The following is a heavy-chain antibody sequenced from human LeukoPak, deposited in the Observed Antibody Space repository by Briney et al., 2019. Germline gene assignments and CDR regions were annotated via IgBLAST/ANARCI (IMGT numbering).Heavy chain of an antibody. Sequence: GGSLRLSCAASGFSFSTYWMSWVRQAPGTGLEWVANIKQDGSEKYYVDSVKGRFTISRDNAKNSLYLQMSSLRAEDTAVYYCARDRYCSGGTCYSIGYFDYWGQGTLVTVSS. CDR3: ARDRYCSGGTCYSIGYFDY. CDR1: GFSFSTYW. CDR2: IKQDGSEK. J-gene: IGHJ4*02. D-gene: IGHD2-15*01. V-gene: IGHV3-7*01.